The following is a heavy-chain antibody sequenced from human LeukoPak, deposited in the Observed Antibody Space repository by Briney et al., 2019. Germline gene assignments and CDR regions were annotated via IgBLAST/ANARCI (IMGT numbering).Heavy chain of an antibody. CDR3: ARDVVVTSSPDAFDI. CDR2: TSNSGTT. CDR1: GDSVTSGGYY. J-gene: IGHJ3*02. V-gene: IGHV4-31*11. D-gene: IGHD2-21*01. Sequence: PSQTLSLTCAVSGDSVTSGGYYWTWIRHHPGKGLEWIGYTSNSGTTSYNPSLKSRVSISVDTSDNQFSLRLTSVTAADTAVYYCARDVVVTSSPDAFDIWGQGTMVTVSS.